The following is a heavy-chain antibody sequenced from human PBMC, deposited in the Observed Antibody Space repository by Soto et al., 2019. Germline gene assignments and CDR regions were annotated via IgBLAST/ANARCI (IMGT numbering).Heavy chain of an antibody. J-gene: IGHJ6*02. D-gene: IGHD5-12*01. V-gene: IGHV3-33*07. CDR3: ARVIVATTYYHYGMDV. Sequence: GGSLRLSCAASGFTFSRYAMYWVRQAPGKGLEWVAVMWYDGSNEYYADSVKGRFTISRDNSKNTLYLQMNSLGAEDTAVYYCARVIVATTYYHYGMDVWGQGTMVTVSS. CDR2: MWYDGSNE. CDR1: GFTFSRYA.